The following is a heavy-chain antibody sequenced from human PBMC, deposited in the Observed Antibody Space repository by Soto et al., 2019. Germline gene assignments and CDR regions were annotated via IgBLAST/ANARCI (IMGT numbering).Heavy chain of an antibody. CDR1: GCSISSYY. Sequence: XETLSLTCTVAGCSISSYYWSWIRQPAGKGLEWIGRIYTSGSTNYNPSLKSRVTMSVDTSKNQFSLKLSSVTAADTAVYYCAREERIVVVTVNYFDYWGQGTLVTVSS. CDR3: AREERIVVVTVNYFDY. J-gene: IGHJ4*02. V-gene: IGHV4-4*07. CDR2: IYTSGST. D-gene: IGHD3-22*01.